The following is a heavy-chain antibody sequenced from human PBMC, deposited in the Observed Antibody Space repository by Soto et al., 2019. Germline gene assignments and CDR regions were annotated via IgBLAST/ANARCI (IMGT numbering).Heavy chain of an antibody. J-gene: IGHJ4*02. V-gene: IGHV4-39*01. D-gene: IGHD1-1*01. CDR3: VSGPGTTADY. Sequence: PSETLSLTCTVSGGSISSTRYYWGWIRQPPGKRLEWIGTTYYTGSTYYNPSLKSRVTISVDMSKDQFSLKVRSVTAADTAVYYCVSGPGTTADYWGQGTLVTVSS. CDR2: TYYTGST. CDR1: GGSISSTRYY.